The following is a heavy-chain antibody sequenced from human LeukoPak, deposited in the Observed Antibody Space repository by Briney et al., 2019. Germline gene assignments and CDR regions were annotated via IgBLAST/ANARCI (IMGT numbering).Heavy chain of an antibody. CDR3: ARERSNGNIVGASPMDV. Sequence: ASVKVSCKASGYTFTSYGISWVRQAPGQGLEWMGRISAYNGNTNYAQKLQGRVTMTTDTSTSTAYMELRSLRSDDTAVYYCARERSNGNIVGASPMDVWGQGTTVTVSS. J-gene: IGHJ6*02. CDR1: GYTFTSYG. CDR2: ISAYNGNT. V-gene: IGHV1-18*01. D-gene: IGHD1-26*01.